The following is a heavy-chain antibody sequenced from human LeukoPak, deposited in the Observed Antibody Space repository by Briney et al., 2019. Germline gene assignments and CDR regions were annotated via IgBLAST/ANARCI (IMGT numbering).Heavy chain of an antibody. CDR2: VYTRGNTNYT. CDR1: GGSISSYY. Sequence: PSETLSLTCTVSGGSISSYYWSWIRQPAGKGLEWIGRVYTRGNTNYTNYNPSLKSRVTMSVDTSKNQFSLKLNSVTAADTAVYYCVRAGACTPYYYYGMDVWGQGTTVTVSS. J-gene: IGHJ6*02. V-gene: IGHV4-4*07. D-gene: IGHD7-27*01. CDR3: VRAGACTPYYYYGMDV.